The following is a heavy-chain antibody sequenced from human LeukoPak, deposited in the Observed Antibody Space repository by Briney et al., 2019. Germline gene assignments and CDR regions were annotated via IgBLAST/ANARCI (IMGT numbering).Heavy chain of an antibody. CDR3: ASCEGSDSSSWFGYSSGWSPWYYYYMDV. CDR2: ISTYNGNT. D-gene: IGHD6-19*01. Sequence: ASVKVSCKASGYTFTSYGISWVRQAPGQGLEWMGWISTYNGNTNYAQKLQGRVTMTTDTSTSTAYMELSSLRSEDTAVYYCASCEGSDSSSWFGYSSGWSPWYYYYMDVWGKGTTVTVSS. CDR1: GYTFTSYG. J-gene: IGHJ6*03. V-gene: IGHV1-18*01.